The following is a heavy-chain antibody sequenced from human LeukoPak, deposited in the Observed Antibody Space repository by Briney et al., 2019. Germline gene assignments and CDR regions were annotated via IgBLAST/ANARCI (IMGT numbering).Heavy chain of an antibody. D-gene: IGHD6-6*01. CDR2: ISGSGDST. Sequence: GGSLRLSCAASGFTFSSYAMSWVRQAPGKGLEWASSISGSGDSTYYADSVKGRFTISRDNSKNTLFLQMNSLRAEDTAVYHCAKRGSSSSAFRSDYWGQGTLVTVSS. CDR1: GFTFSSYA. V-gene: IGHV3-23*01. J-gene: IGHJ4*02. CDR3: AKRGSSSSAFRSDY.